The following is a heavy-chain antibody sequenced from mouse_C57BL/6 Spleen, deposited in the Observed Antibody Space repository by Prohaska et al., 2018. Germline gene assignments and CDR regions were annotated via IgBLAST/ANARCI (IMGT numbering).Heavy chain of an antibody. CDR2: ISSGGSYT. D-gene: IGHD2-3*01. CDR3: ARRHSDGYYGY. CDR1: GFTFSSYG. J-gene: IGHJ2*01. Sequence: EVQLVESGGDLVKPGGSLKLSCAASGFTFSSYGMSWVRQTPDKRLDWVATISSGGSYTYYPDSVKGRFTISRDNAKNTLYLQMSSLKSEDTAMYYCARRHSDGYYGYWGQGTTLTVSS. V-gene: IGHV5-6*01.